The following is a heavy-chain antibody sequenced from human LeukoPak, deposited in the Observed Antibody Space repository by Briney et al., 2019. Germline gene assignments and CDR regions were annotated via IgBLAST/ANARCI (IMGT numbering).Heavy chain of an antibody. J-gene: IGHJ4*02. D-gene: IGHD6-19*01. Sequence: ASVKVSCKASGYTFTSYAMNWVRQAPGQGLEWMGWINTNTGNPTYAQGFTGRFVFSLDTSVSTAYLQISSLKAEDTAVYYCARDPSYLGIAVAVTDDYWGQGTLVTVSS. V-gene: IGHV7-4-1*02. CDR3: ARDPSYLGIAVAVTDDY. CDR2: INTNTGNP. CDR1: GYTFTSYA.